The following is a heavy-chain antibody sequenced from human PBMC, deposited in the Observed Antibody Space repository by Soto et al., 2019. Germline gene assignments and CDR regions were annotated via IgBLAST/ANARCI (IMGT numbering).Heavy chain of an antibody. CDR3: ARGFSGYDSPDYYYYYMDV. CDR1: GYTFTSYG. J-gene: IGHJ6*03. Sequence: ASVKVSCKASGYTFTSYGISWVLQAPGQGLEWMGWISAYNGNTNYAQKLQGRVTMTTDTSTSTAYMELRSLRSDDTAVYYCARGFSGYDSPDYYYYYMDVWGKGTTVTVSS. D-gene: IGHD5-12*01. CDR2: ISAYNGNT. V-gene: IGHV1-18*01.